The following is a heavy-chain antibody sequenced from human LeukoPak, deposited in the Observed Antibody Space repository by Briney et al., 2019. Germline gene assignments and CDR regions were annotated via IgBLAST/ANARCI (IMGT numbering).Heavy chain of an antibody. J-gene: IGHJ6*02. V-gene: IGHV3-30-3*01. D-gene: IGHD2-21*02. CDR3: ARSRVAYCGGDCYWTLYGMDV. CDR2: ISYDGSNK. CDR1: GFTFSSYA. Sequence: PGRSLRLSCAASGFTFSSYAMHWVRQAPGKGLEWVAVISYDGSNKYYADSVKGRFTISRDNSKNTLYLQMNSLRAEDTAVYYCARSRVAYCGGDCYWTLYGMDVWSQGTTVTVSS.